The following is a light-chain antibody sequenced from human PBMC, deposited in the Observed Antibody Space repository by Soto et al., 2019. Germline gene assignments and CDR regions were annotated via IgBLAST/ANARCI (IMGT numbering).Light chain of an antibody. CDR2: DAS. Sequence: EIVLTRSPDTLSLSPGERATLSCLASHSVTTHLAWFQQRPGQTPRLLIYDASTRAPGIPARFSGRGSGADFTLTISRLEPEDFAVYYCQQRNYWQVTFGQGTRLEIK. J-gene: IGKJ5*01. CDR1: HSVTTH. CDR3: QQRNYWQVT. V-gene: IGKV3-11*01.